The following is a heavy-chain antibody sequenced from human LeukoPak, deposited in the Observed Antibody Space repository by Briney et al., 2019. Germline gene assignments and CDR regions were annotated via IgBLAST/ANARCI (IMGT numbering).Heavy chain of an antibody. Sequence: ASVKVSCKASGYTFTGYYMYWVRQAPGQGLEWMGWINPNSGGTNYAQKFQGRVTMTRDTSISTAYMELSRLRSDDTAVYYCARDTVAGSAYYMDVWGKGTTVTVSS. CDR3: ARDTVAGSAYYMDV. J-gene: IGHJ6*03. D-gene: IGHD6-19*01. CDR1: GYTFTGYY. V-gene: IGHV1-2*02. CDR2: INPNSGGT.